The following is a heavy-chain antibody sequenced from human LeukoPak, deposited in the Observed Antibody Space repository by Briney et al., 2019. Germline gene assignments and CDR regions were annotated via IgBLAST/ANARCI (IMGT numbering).Heavy chain of an antibody. CDR2: IIPIFTTT. CDR1: GGTFSNYA. CDR3: AREAEEMATTNFDY. D-gene: IGHD5-24*01. Sequence: GASVKVSCKASGGTFSNYAISWVRQAPGQGLEWMGGIIPIFTTTNYAQKFQGRVTITADKSTNAAYMELSSLRSDDTAVYYCAREAEEMATTNFDYWGQGTLVTVSS. V-gene: IGHV1-69*06. J-gene: IGHJ4*02.